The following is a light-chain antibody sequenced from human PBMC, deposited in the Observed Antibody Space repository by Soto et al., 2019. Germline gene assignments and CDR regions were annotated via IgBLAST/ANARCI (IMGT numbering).Light chain of an antibody. CDR2: GAS. V-gene: IGKV3-15*01. CDR1: QSVGST. CDR3: QQYSTWLWT. Sequence: EIVMTQSPATLSVSPGEGATLSCRASQSVGSTIAWYQQRPGQVPRLLIYGASTRAIGIPASFSGSGSGTEFTLTISSLQSEDFAVYYCQQYSTWLWTFGQGTKVEIK. J-gene: IGKJ1*01.